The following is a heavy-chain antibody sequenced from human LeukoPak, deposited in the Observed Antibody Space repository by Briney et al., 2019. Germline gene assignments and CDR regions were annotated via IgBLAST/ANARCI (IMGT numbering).Heavy chain of an antibody. CDR1: GFALRSYT. CDR3: AREAVAGPTGWFDS. J-gene: IGHJ5*01. V-gene: IGHV3-21*01. Sequence: GGSLRLSCAASGFALRSYTVTWVRQAPGKGLEWVSSISSTSAYIYYAESVKGRFSISRDNVDNVVHLQMSSLTNEDTAVYYCAREAVAGPTGWFDSLGQGTLVTVSS. CDR2: ISSTSAYI. D-gene: IGHD6-19*01.